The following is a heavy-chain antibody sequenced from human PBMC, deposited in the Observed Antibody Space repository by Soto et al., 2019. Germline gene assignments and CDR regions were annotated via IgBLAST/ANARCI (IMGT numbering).Heavy chain of an antibody. D-gene: IGHD5-12*01. CDR3: ARDLWGDGYDYYYYYGMDV. CDR2: ISSSSSTI. V-gene: IGHV3-48*02. J-gene: IGHJ6*02. Sequence: GGSLRLSCAASGFTFSSYSMNWVRQAPGKGLEWVSYISSSSSTIYYADSVKGRFTISRDNAKNSLHLQMNSLRDEDTAVYYCARDLWGDGYDYYYYYGMDVWGQGTTVTVSS. CDR1: GFTFSSYS.